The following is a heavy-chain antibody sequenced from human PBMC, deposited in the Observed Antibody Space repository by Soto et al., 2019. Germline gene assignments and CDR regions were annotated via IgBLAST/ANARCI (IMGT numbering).Heavy chain of an antibody. Sequence: PGGSLRLSCAASGFTFSSSGMHWVRQAPGKGLEWVAVISYDGGNKYYADSVKGRFTISRDNSKNTLYLQMNSLRAEDTAVYYCAKGMTTVTTDAFDIWGQGTMVTVSS. J-gene: IGHJ3*02. V-gene: IGHV3-30*18. CDR3: AKGMTTVTTDAFDI. CDR2: ISYDGGNK. D-gene: IGHD4-17*01. CDR1: GFTFSSSG.